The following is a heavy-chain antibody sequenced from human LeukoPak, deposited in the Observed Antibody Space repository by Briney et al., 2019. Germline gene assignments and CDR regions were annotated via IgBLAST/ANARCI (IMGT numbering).Heavy chain of an antibody. J-gene: IGHJ4*02. D-gene: IGHD2-15*01. CDR3: VRTDCSGGSCYPNFDY. CDR2: ISYDGTNK. V-gene: IGHV3-30*01. CDR1: GFTFSDYA. Sequence: GGSLRLSRAASGFTFSDYAVHWVRQAPGKGLEWVAVISYDGTNKYYADSVKGRFTISRDNSKNTLYLQMNSLRAEDTAIYYCVRTDCSGGSCYPNFDYWGQGTLVTVSS.